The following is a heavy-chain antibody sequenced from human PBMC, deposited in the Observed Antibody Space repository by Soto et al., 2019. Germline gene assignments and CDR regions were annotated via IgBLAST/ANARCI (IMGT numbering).Heavy chain of an antibody. D-gene: IGHD4-17*01. CDR2: IYYSGST. CDR3: AREPTVSYYYYYGMDV. Sequence: TLSLTCTVSGGSISSGGYYWSWIRQHPGKGLEWIGYIYYSGSTYYNPSLKSRVTISVDTSKNQFSLKLSSVTAADTAVYYCAREPTVSYYYYYGMDVWGQGTTVTVSS. J-gene: IGHJ6*02. CDR1: GGSISSGGYY. V-gene: IGHV4-31*03.